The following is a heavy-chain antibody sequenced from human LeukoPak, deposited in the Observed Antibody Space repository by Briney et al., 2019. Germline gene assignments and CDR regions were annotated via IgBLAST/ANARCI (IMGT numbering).Heavy chain of an antibody. Sequence: SETLSLTCAVYGDSFSGHYWSWLRQPPGKGLEWIGEVNHSGTTNYDPSLKSRVTISVDTSKNQFSLKLRSVTAADTAVYYCARRASVAATLDYWGQGTLVTVSS. V-gene: IGHV4-34*01. CDR3: ARRASVAATLDY. CDR1: GDSFSGHY. J-gene: IGHJ4*02. D-gene: IGHD2-15*01. CDR2: VNHSGTT.